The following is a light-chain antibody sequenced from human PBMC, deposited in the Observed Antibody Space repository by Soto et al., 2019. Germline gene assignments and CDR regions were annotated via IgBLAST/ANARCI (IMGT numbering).Light chain of an antibody. CDR3: CSYAGSFYV. Sequence: QSVLTQPASVSGSPGQSITISCTGTSSDVGSYNLVSWYQQHPGKAPKLMIYEVSKRPSGVSNRFSGSKSGNTASLTISGLQAEDEADDYCCSYAGSFYVFGTGTKVTVL. V-gene: IGLV2-23*02. J-gene: IGLJ1*01. CDR2: EVS. CDR1: SSDVGSYNL.